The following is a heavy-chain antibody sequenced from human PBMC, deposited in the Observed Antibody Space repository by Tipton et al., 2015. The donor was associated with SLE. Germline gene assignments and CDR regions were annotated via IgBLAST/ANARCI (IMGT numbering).Heavy chain of an antibody. CDR1: GVTISRYF. D-gene: IGHD6-19*01. CDR3: ARGPVSGRGYFDF. Sequence: SLRLSCAASGVTISRYFMSWVRQAPGKGLEWVSVFFGADSTYSADSVKVRFIVSRDSSKNTLFLQMNSLRAEDTAVYYCARGPVSGRGYFDFWGQGTLVSVCS. CDR2: FFGADST. J-gene: IGHJ4*02. V-gene: IGHV3-66*01.